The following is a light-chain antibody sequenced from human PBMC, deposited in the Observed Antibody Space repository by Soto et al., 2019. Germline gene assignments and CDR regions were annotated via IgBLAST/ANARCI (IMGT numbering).Light chain of an antibody. CDR3: CSYAGSSTV. J-gene: IGLJ1*01. V-gene: IGLV2-23*01. CDR1: SSDVGSYNL. CDR2: EGS. Sequence: QSVLTQPASVSGSPGQSITISCTGTSSDVGSYNLVSWYQQHPGKAPKLMIYEGSKRPSGVSNRFSDSKSGNTASLTISGLQAEDEADYYCCSYAGSSTVFGTGTKVTVL.